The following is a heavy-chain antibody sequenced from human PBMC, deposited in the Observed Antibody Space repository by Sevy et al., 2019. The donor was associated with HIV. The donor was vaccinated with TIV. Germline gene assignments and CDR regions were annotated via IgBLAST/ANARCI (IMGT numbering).Heavy chain of an antibody. Sequence: GGSLRLSCAASGFAFSSYWMSWVRQAPGKGLEWVANIKEDGSEVYYVGSVKGRFTISRDNPKNSLYLQMNSLRVEDTAVYYCARELDSSSWWGYSDCWGQGILVTVSS. CDR2: IKEDGSEV. CDR3: ARELDSSSWWGYSDC. CDR1: GFAFSSYW. D-gene: IGHD6-13*01. J-gene: IGHJ4*02. V-gene: IGHV3-7*01.